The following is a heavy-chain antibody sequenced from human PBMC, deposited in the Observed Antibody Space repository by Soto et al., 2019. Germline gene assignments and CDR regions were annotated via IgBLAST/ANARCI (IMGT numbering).Heavy chain of an antibody. D-gene: IGHD4-4*01. Sequence: GGSLRLSCAASGFTFSDYYMSWIRQAPGKGLEWVSYISSSSSYTNYADSVKGRFTISRDNAKNSLYLQMNSLRAEDTAVYYCAREDNYDAFDIWGQGTMVTVSS. CDR3: AREDNYDAFDI. CDR2: ISSSSSYT. CDR1: GFTFSDYY. J-gene: IGHJ3*02. V-gene: IGHV3-11*06.